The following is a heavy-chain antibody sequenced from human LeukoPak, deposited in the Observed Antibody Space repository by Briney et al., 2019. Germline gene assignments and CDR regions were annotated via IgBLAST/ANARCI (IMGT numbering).Heavy chain of an antibody. CDR1: GYTFTSYG. CDR2: IGAYNGNT. J-gene: IGHJ6*02. Sequence: ASVKVSCKASGYTFTSYGISWVRQAPGQGLEWMGWIGAYNGNTNYAQKLQGRVTMTTDTSTSTAYMELRSLRSDDTAVYYCARAGPRGFPYHYYYGMDVWGQGTTVTVSS. D-gene: IGHD3-10*01. CDR3: ARAGPRGFPYHYYYGMDV. V-gene: IGHV1-18*01.